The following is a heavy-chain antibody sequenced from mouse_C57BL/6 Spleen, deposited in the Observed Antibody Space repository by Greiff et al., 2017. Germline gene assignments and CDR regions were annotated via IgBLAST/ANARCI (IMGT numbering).Heavy chain of an antibody. D-gene: IGHD1-1*01. CDR2: INPGSGGT. CDR1: GYDFTNYL. J-gene: IGHJ3*01. CDR3: ASNPFHYYGSSPFAY. Sequence: VQLQQSGAELVRPGTSVKVSCKASGYDFTNYLIEWVKQRPGQGLEWIGVINPGSGGTNYNEKFKGKATLTADKSSSTAYMQLSSLTSEDSAVYFCASNPFHYYGSSPFAYWGKGTLVTVSA. V-gene: IGHV1-54*01.